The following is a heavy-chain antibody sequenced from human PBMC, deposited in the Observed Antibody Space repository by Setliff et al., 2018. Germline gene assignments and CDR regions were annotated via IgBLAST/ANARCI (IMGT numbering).Heavy chain of an antibody. CDR3: ARSFSRSEKFLLDY. J-gene: IGHJ4*02. V-gene: IGHV4-34*12. D-gene: IGHD2-15*01. CDR2: IIHSGST. CDR1: GGSFSGYY. Sequence: PSETLSLTCAVYGGSFSGYYWSWIRQPPGKRLEWIGEIIHSGSTNYNPSLKSRVTISMDTSKNQCSLKVSSVTAADTAVYYCARSFSRSEKFLLDYWGQGAPVTISS.